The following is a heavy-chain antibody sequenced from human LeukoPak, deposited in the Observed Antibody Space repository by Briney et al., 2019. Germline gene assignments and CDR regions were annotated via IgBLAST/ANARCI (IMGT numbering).Heavy chain of an antibody. Sequence: AGGSLRLSCAASGFTFSSYAMSWVRQAPGKGLEWVSAISGSGGSTYYADSVKGRFTISRDNSKNTLYLQMNSLRAEDTAVYYCASSLYSTGWSLNSGAFDIWGQGTMVTVSS. CDR1: GFTFSSYA. D-gene: IGHD6-13*01. V-gene: IGHV3-23*01. CDR3: ASSLYSTGWSLNSGAFDI. J-gene: IGHJ3*02. CDR2: ISGSGGST.